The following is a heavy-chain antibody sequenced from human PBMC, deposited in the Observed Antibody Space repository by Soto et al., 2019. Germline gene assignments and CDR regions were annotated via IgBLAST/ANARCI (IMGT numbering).Heavy chain of an antibody. CDR1: GFTFTSFG. J-gene: IGHJ4*02. CDR3: ARAEDGTYEFDY. CDR2: INSGGSVI. V-gene: IGHV3-48*04. Sequence: EVQLVESGGGLVQPGGSLRLSCAASGFTFTSFGLTWVRQAAGRVLEWVSHINSGGSVILYADSVKGRVTISRDNSKNSLYLEMNSLRADDTAMYFCARAEDGTYEFDYWGQGTLVTVSS. D-gene: IGHD3-22*01.